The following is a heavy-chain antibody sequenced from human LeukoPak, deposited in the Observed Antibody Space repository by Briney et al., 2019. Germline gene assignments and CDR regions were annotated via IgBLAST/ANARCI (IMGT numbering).Heavy chain of an antibody. V-gene: IGHV4-39*07. CDR1: GGSISSSSYY. CDR3: ARVTGYIVEDYFDY. D-gene: IGHD3-22*01. Sequence: PSETLSLTCTVSGGSISSSSYYWGWIRQPPGKGLEWIGSIYYSGSTYYNPSHKSRVTISVDTSKNQFSLRLSSVTAADTAVYYCARVTGYIVEDYFDYWGQGTLVTVSS. CDR2: IYYSGST. J-gene: IGHJ4*02.